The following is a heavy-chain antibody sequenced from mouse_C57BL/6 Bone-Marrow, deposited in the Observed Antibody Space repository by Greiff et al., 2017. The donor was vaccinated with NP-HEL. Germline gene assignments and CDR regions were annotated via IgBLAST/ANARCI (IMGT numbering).Heavy chain of an antibody. D-gene: IGHD2-3*01. CDR3: ARDGYYGWFGY. V-gene: IGHV1-50*01. CDR1: GYTFTSYW. CDR2: IDPSDSYT. Sequence: QVQLQQPGAELVKPGASVKLSCKASGYTFTSYWMQWVKQRPGQGLEWIGEIDPSDSYTNFNQKFKGKATLTVDTSSSTAYMQLSSLTSEDSAVYYCARDGYYGWFGYWGQGTLVTVSA. J-gene: IGHJ3*01.